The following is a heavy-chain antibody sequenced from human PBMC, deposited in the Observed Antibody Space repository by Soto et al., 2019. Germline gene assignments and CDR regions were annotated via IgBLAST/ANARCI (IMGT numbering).Heavy chain of an antibody. J-gene: IGHJ6*02. D-gene: IGHD3-3*01. V-gene: IGHV4-59*01. CDR2: IYYSGST. Sequence: PSETLSLTCTVSGGSISSYYWCWIRQPPGKGLEWIGYIYYSGSTNYNPSLKSRVTISVDTSKNQFSLKLSSVTAADTAVYYCARALTYYDFWSGYHPGMDVWGQGTTVTVSS. CDR1: GGSISSYY. CDR3: ARALTYYDFWSGYHPGMDV.